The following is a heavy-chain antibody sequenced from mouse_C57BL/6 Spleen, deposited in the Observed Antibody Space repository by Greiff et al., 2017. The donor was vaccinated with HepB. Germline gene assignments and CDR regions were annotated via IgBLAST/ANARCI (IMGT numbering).Heavy chain of an antibody. CDR3: AREGCSYFDY. Sequence: EVKLVESGGGLVKPGGSLKLSCAASGFTFSSYAMSWVRQTPEKRLEWVATISDGGSYTYYPDNVKGRCTISRDNAKNNLYLQMSHLKSEDTAMYYCAREGCSYFDYWGQGTTLTVSS. CDR2: ISDGGSYT. J-gene: IGHJ2*01. CDR1: GFTFSSYA. V-gene: IGHV5-4*01.